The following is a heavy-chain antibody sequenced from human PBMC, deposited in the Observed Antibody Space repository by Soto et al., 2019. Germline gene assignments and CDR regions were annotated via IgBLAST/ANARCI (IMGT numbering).Heavy chain of an antibody. J-gene: IGHJ6*03. CDR1: GGSISSYY. CDR3: ASRASPPLGYCSGGSCYQPHYYYYSYMAV. D-gene: IGHD2-15*01. Sequence: PSETLSLTCTVSGGSISSYYWSWIRQPPGKGLEWIGYIYYSGSTNYNPSLKSRVTISVDTSKNQFSLKLSSVTAADTAVYYCASRASPPLGYCSGGSCYQPHYYYYSYMAVWGKGTTVTVSS. V-gene: IGHV4-59*01. CDR2: IYYSGST.